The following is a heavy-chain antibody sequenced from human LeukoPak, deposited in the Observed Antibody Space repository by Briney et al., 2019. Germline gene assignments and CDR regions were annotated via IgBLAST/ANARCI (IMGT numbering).Heavy chain of an antibody. CDR2: VSGSGGST. V-gene: IGHV3-23*01. J-gene: IGHJ4*02. Sequence: PGGSLRLSCAASGFTFSSYAMSWVRQAPGKGLEWVSAVSGSGGSTYYADSVKGRFTISRDNSKNTLYLQMNSLRAEDTAVYYCHSSTVDIVATIRRLFDYWGQGTLVTVSS. D-gene: IGHD5-12*01. CDR1: GFTFSSYA. CDR3: HSSTVDIVATIRRLFDY.